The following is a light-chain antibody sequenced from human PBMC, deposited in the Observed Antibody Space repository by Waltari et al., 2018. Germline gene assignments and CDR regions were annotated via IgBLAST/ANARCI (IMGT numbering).Light chain of an antibody. CDR3: QHYVRLPAT. Sequence: EIVLTQSPGTLSLSPGERATLSCRASQSVSRTLYWYQQKPGQAPKLLIYGAAIRATGIPDRFTGSGSGKDVSLTISSLEPEDFAIYFCQHYVRLPATFGQGTKVEIK. V-gene: IGKV3-20*01. J-gene: IGKJ1*01. CDR2: GAA. CDR1: QSVSRT.